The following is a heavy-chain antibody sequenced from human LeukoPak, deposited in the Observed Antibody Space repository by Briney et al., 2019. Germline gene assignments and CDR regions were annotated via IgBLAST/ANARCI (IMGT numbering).Heavy chain of an antibody. CDR1: GGSISSSNW. Sequence: SGTLSLTCAVSGGSISSSNWWSWIRQPPGKGLEWIGEINHSGSTNYNPSLKSRVTISVGTSKNQFSLKLSSVTAADTAVYYCARLRRPRRITMVRGTNWFDPWGQGTLVTVSS. J-gene: IGHJ5*02. D-gene: IGHD3-10*01. CDR2: INHSGST. V-gene: IGHV4-4*02. CDR3: ARLRRPRRITMVRGTNWFDP.